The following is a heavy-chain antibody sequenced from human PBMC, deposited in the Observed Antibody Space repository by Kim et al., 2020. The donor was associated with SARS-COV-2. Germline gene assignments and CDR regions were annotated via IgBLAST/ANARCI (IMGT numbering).Heavy chain of an antibody. V-gene: IGHV3-21*01. Sequence: YADSVKGRFTISRDNAKNSLYLQMNSLRAEDTAVYYCALYDILTGYANDYWGQGTLVTVSS. CDR3: ALYDILTGYANDY. D-gene: IGHD3-9*01. J-gene: IGHJ4*02.